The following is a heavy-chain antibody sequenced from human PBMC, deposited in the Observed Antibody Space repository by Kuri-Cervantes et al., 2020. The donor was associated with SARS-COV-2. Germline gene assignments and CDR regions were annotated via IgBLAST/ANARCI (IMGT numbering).Heavy chain of an antibody. D-gene: IGHD3-10*01. Sequence: GESLKISCAASGCTFSSYAMHWVRQAPGKGLEWVAVISYDGSNKYYADSVKGRFTISRDNSKNTLYLQMNSLRAEDTALYYCARVLIFVAYNRGTGAFDIWGQGTMVTVSS. V-gene: IGHV3-30-3*01. J-gene: IGHJ3*02. CDR1: GCTFSSYA. CDR3: ARVLIFVAYNRGTGAFDI. CDR2: ISYDGSNK.